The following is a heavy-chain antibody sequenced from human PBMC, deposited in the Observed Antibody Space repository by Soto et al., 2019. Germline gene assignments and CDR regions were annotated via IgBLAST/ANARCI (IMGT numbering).Heavy chain of an antibody. V-gene: IGHV3-7*05. CDR3: ARAGSENDY. Sequence: EVQLVESGGGLVQPGGSLRLSCAASGFTFSNYWMSWVRQAPGKGLEWVANIKQDGSERNYVDSVKGRFTISRDNAKNSLYLQLNSLRAEDTAVYYCARAGSENDYWGQGTLATVSS. D-gene: IGHD3-10*01. CDR1: GFTFSNYW. J-gene: IGHJ4*02. CDR2: IKQDGSER.